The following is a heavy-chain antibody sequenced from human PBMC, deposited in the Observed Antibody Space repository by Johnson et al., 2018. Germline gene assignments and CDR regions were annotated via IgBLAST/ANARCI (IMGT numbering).Heavy chain of an antibody. V-gene: IGHV3-15*01. J-gene: IGHJ3*02. CDR2: IKTKTDGGTT. Sequence: VQLVESGGGLVKPGGSLRLSCAASGFTFSNALMSWVRQAPGKGLEWVGLIKTKTDGGTTDYAAPVKGRITISRDDSKNTLSLQMNSLKTEDTAVYYCTTDLAMIGGDIWGQGTMVTVSS. CDR1: GFTFSNAL. D-gene: IGHD3-22*01. CDR3: TTDLAMIGGDI.